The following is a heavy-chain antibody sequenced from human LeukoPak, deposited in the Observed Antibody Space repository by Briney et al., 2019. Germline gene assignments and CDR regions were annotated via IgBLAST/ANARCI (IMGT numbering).Heavy chain of an antibody. Sequence: SETLSLTCTVSGGSISGYHWSWIRQPPGKGLEWIGYIYNSGSTNYNPSLKSRVTISLDTSRNQFSLRLSSVIAADTAVYYCARAWYSHGTFDHWGQGTLVTVSS. CDR1: GGSISGYH. D-gene: IGHD5-18*01. V-gene: IGHV4-59*01. CDR3: ARAWYSHGTFDH. J-gene: IGHJ4*02. CDR2: IYNSGST.